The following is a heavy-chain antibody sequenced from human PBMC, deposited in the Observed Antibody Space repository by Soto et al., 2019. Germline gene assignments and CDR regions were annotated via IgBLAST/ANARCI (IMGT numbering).Heavy chain of an antibody. CDR2: IIPIFGTA. Sequence: SVKVSCKASGGTFSSYAISWVRQAPGQGLEWMGGIIPIFGTANYAQKFQGRVTITADESTSTAYMELSSLRSEDTAVYYCARVGDYDILTGYYIFDNSGQGTLVTVSS. CDR1: GGTFSSYA. J-gene: IGHJ4*02. D-gene: IGHD3-9*01. CDR3: ARVGDYDILTGYYIFDN. V-gene: IGHV1-69*13.